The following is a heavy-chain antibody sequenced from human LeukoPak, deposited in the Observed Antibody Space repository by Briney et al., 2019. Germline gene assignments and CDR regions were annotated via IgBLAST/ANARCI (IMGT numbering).Heavy chain of an antibody. CDR3: ARDGTAMVTRGFYDY. J-gene: IGHJ4*02. V-gene: IGHV1-69*01. CDR2: IIPIFGTA. CDR1: GGTFSSYA. Sequence: SVKVSCKASGGTFSSYAISWVRQAPGQGLEWMGGIIPIFGTANYAQKFQGRVTITADESTSTVYMELSSLRSEDTAVYYCARDGTAMVTRGFYDYWGQGTLVTVSS. D-gene: IGHD5-18*01.